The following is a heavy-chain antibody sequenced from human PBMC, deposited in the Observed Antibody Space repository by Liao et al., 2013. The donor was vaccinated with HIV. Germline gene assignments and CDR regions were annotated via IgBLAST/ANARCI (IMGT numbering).Heavy chain of an antibody. CDR2: INTSGTT. CDR1: DGSISSYY. J-gene: IGHJ3*02. V-gene: IGHV4-59*10. Sequence: QVQLQQWGAGLLKPSETLSLICTVSDGSISSYYWNWIRQPAGKGLEWIGRINTSGTTNYNPSLKSRVTMSVDTSKTQFSLNLTSVTAADTAVYYCARGATRYSPDAFDIWGQGTMVTVSS. CDR3: ARGATRYSPDAFDI. D-gene: IGHD1-26*01.